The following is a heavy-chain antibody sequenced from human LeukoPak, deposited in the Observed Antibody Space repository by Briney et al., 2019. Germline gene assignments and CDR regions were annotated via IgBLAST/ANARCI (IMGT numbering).Heavy chain of an antibody. J-gene: IGHJ4*02. Sequence: GGSLRLSCAASGFIVSNNYVSWVRQAPGKGLEWVSVIYSGGTTYYADSVKGRFTVSRDNPRNTLYLQMNNLRAEDTAVYYCAKGGDGDYFDYWGQGTLVTVSS. CDR3: AKGGDGDYFDY. CDR1: GFIVSNNY. D-gene: IGHD2-21*01. CDR2: IYSGGTT. V-gene: IGHV3-66*01.